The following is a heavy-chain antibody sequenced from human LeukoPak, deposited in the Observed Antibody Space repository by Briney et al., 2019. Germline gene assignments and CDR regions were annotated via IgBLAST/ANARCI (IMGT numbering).Heavy chain of an antibody. D-gene: IGHD3-22*01. V-gene: IGHV3-53*01. Sequence: GGSLRLSCAASGITVGANFMTWVRQAPGKGLEWVSVIYSGGSTYYADSVKGRFTISRDNSKNTLYLQMNSLRAEDTAVYYCAREGRYDSSGYFPDDAFDIWGQGTMVTVSS. J-gene: IGHJ3*02. CDR2: IYSGGST. CDR3: AREGRYDSSGYFPDDAFDI. CDR1: GITVGANF.